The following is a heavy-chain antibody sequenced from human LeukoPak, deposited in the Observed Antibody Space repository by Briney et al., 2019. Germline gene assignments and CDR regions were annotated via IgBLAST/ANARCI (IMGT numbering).Heavy chain of an antibody. V-gene: IGHV4-4*07. Sequence: SETLSLTCTVSGGSISSYYWSWIRQPAGKGLEWIGRIYTSGSTNYNPSLKSRVTMSVDTSKNQFSLKLSSVTAADTAVYYCARDFYDSSGFLYYFGYWGQGTLVTVSS. J-gene: IGHJ4*02. D-gene: IGHD3-22*01. CDR1: GGSISSYY. CDR3: ARDFYDSSGFLYYFGY. CDR2: IYTSGST.